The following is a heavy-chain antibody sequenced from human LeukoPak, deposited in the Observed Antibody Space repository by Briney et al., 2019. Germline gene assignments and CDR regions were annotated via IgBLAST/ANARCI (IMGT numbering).Heavy chain of an antibody. CDR1: GFTFSTYS. Sequence: GGSLRLSCAASGFTFSTYSMNWVRQAPGKGLEWVSSISSSGNYIYFADSLKGRFTISRDNAKNSLYLQMNSLRAEDTAVYYCARNAGASSFIELDYWGQGSLVTVSS. J-gene: IGHJ4*02. D-gene: IGHD3-16*02. CDR3: ARNAGASSFIELDY. CDR2: ISSSGNYI. V-gene: IGHV3-21*01.